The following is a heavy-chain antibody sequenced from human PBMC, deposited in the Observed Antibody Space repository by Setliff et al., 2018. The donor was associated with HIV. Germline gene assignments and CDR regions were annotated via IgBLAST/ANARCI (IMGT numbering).Heavy chain of an antibody. V-gene: IGHV1-2*02. Sequence: ASVKVSCKSSGYTFTDYFMHWVRQAPGQGLEWMGWISPDNANTRISQKFRGSVTMTRDRSINTAYMEFTGLTSDGTAVYYCARQLSNSFDYWGQGTLVTVSS. CDR2: ISPDNANT. D-gene: IGHD1-1*01. CDR3: ARQLSNSFDY. J-gene: IGHJ4*02. CDR1: GYTFTDYF.